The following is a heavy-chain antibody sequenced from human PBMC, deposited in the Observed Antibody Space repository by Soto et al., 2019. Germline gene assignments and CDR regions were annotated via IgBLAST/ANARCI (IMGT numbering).Heavy chain of an antibody. J-gene: IGHJ3*02. CDR2: INAGNGNT. V-gene: IGHV1-3*01. CDR1: GYTFTSYA. D-gene: IGHD6-19*01. Sequence: QVQLVQSGAEVKKPGASVKVSCKASGYTFTSYAMHWVRQAPGQRLEWMGWINAGNGNTKYSQKFQGRVTITRDTSASTAYMELSSLRSEDTAVYYCARDRTRGAVAGYDAFDIWGQGTMVTVSS. CDR3: ARDRTRGAVAGYDAFDI.